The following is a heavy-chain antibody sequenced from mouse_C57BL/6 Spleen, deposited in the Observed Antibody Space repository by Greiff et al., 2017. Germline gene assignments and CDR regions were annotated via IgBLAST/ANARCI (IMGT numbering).Heavy chain of an antibody. CDR2: IYPGDGDT. CDR3: ARALITTVVEGVFAY. CDR1: GYAFSSYW. J-gene: IGHJ3*01. Sequence: QVQLQQSGAELVKPGASVKISCKASGYAFSSYWMNWVKQRPGKGLAWIGQIYPGDGDTNYNGKFKGTATLTADKSSSTAYMQRSSLTSEDSAVYCGARALITTVVEGVFAYWGQGTLVTVSA. D-gene: IGHD1-1*01. V-gene: IGHV1-80*01.